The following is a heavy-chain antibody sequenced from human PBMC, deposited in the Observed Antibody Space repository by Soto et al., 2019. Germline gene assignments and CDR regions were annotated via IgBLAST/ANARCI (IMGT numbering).Heavy chain of an antibody. CDR1: GGTVSSYA. CDR2: IIPMFGTA. V-gene: IGHV1-69*13. CDR3: ARDPRVRLGELSSTSYYYYGMDV. Sequence: SVKVSCKASGGTVSSYAISCVRRAPGQVLEWMGGIIPMFGTANYAQKFQGRVTITADESTSTAYMELSSLRSEDTAVYYCARDPRVRLGELSSTSYYYYGMDVWGQGTTVTVSS. D-gene: IGHD3-16*02. J-gene: IGHJ6*02.